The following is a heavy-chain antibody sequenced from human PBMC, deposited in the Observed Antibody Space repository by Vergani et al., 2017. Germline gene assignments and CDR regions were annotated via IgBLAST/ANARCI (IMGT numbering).Heavy chain of an antibody. CDR2: IKQDGSEK. J-gene: IGHJ3*02. Sequence: EVQLVESGGGLVQPGGSLRLSCAASGFTFSYYWMSWVRQAPGKGLEWVANIKQDGSEKYYVDSVKGRFTIFRDNAKNSLYLQMNSLRAEDTAAYYCAREDVEQWEPFDIWGQGTMVTVSS. CDR3: AREDVEQWEPFDI. V-gene: IGHV3-7*03. CDR1: GFTFSYYW. D-gene: IGHD1-26*01.